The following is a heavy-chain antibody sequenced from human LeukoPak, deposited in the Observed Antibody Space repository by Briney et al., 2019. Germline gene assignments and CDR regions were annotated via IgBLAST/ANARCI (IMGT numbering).Heavy chain of an antibody. Sequence: GASVKVSCKASGGTFSSYAISWVRQVPGQGLEWMGGIIPIFGTANYAQKFQGRVTITADESTSTAYMELSSLRSEDTAVYYCASTYGDYLWGYFDYWGQGTLVTVSS. V-gene: IGHV1-69*01. CDR3: ASTYGDYLWGYFDY. CDR2: IIPIFGTA. J-gene: IGHJ4*02. CDR1: GGTFSSYA. D-gene: IGHD4-17*01.